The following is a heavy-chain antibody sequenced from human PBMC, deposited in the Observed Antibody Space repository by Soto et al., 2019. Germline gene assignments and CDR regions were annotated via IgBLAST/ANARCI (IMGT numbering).Heavy chain of an antibody. D-gene: IGHD3-22*01. Sequence: SETLSLTCAVYGGSFSGYYWSWIRQPPGKGLEWIGEINHSGSTNYNPSLKSRVTISVDTSKNQFSLKLSSVTAADTAVYYCARGVAYYYDSPPRFYYFDYWGQGTLVTVLL. CDR1: GGSFSGYY. CDR2: INHSGST. CDR3: ARGVAYYYDSPPRFYYFDY. J-gene: IGHJ4*02. V-gene: IGHV4-34*01.